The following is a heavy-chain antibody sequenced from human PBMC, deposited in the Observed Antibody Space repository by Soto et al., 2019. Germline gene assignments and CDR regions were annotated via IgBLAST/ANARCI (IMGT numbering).Heavy chain of an antibody. Sequence: SETLSLTCTVSGGSISSGGYYWSWIRQHPGKGLEWIGYIYYSGSTYYNPSLKSRVTISVDTSKNQFSLKLSSVTAADTAVYYCARVSGGISDYWGQGTLVTVSS. D-gene: IGHD2-15*01. CDR2: IYYSGST. CDR1: GGSISSGGYY. J-gene: IGHJ4*02. V-gene: IGHV4-31*03. CDR3: ARVSGGISDY.